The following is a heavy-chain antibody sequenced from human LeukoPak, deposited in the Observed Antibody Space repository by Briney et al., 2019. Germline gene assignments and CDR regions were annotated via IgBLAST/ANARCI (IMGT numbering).Heavy chain of an antibody. CDR2: ISYDGSNK. CDR3: AREWGTGFDP. V-gene: IGHV3-30-3*01. Sequence: GGSLRLSCAASGFTFSNYAMHWVRQAPGKGLEWVAVISYDGSNKYYADSVKGRFTISRDNSKNTLYLQMNSLRAEDTAVYYCAREWGTGFDPWGQGTLVTVSS. J-gene: IGHJ5*02. CDR1: GFTFSNYA. D-gene: IGHD1-1*01.